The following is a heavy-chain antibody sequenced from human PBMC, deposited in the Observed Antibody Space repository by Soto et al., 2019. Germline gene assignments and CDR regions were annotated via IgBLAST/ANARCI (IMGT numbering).Heavy chain of an antibody. D-gene: IGHD3-10*01. CDR1: GDTFKNCV. CDR3: AAELGFGKLSVV. CDR2: IIPLFGTT. J-gene: IGHJ6*02. Sequence: QVQVVQSGVEVRRPGSSVKVSCKASGDTFKNCVISWVRQAPGQGLEWEGGIIPLFGTTDFAQGCKGRLTITTDESTTTAYMELSGLRLEDTATYCCAAELGFGKLSVVWGQGTTVIVSS. V-gene: IGHV1-69*01.